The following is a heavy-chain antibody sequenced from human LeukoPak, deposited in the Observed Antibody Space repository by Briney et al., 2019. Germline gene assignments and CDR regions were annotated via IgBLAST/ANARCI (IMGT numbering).Heavy chain of an antibody. CDR2: ISSSGSTI. CDR1: GFTFSDYY. D-gene: IGHD3-22*01. V-gene: IGHV3-11*01. J-gene: IGHJ3*02. Sequence: GGSLRLSCAASGFTFSDYYMSWIRQAPGKGLEWVSYISSSGSTIYYADSVKGRFTISRDNAKNSLYLQMNSLRAEDTAVYYCARVSASPMIVVGDAFDIWGQGTMVTVSS. CDR3: ARVSASPMIVVGDAFDI.